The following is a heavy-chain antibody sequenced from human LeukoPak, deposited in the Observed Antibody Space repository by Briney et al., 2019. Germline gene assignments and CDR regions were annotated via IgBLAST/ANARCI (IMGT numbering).Heavy chain of an antibody. Sequence: GASVKVSCKASGGTFSSYAISWVRQAPGQGLEWMGGIIPIFGTANYAQKFQGRVTITADESTSTAYMELSSLRSEDTAFYYCAKGNRRHYTSGPNPDSLHWGQGALVTVSS. CDR1: GGTFSSYA. V-gene: IGHV1-69*01. CDR3: AKGNRRHYTSGPNPDSLH. CDR2: IIPIFGTA. D-gene: IGHD6-19*01. J-gene: IGHJ4*02.